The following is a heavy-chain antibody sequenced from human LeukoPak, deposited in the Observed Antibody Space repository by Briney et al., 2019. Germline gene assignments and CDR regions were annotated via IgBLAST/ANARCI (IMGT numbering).Heavy chain of an antibody. V-gene: IGHV4-59*01. CDR3: ARGSVTATSPFAY. CDR2: IYYSGST. D-gene: IGHD2-21*02. Sequence: SETLSLSCTVSGGSISSYFWSWIRQPPGKGLEWIGDIYYSGSTNYNPSLKSRVSISVDTSKNQFSLKLNSVTAADTAVYHCARGSVTATSPFAYWGQGTLVTVSS. J-gene: IGHJ4*02. CDR1: GGSISSYF.